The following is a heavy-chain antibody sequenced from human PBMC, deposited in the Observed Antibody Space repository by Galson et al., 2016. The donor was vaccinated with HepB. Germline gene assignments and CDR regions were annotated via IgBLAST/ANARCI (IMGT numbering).Heavy chain of an antibody. V-gene: IGHV3-53*01. CDR2: IYGGGTI. CDR3: AARDYGDYPYLDF. D-gene: IGHD4-17*01. Sequence: SLRLSYAASGFTVSRNCMSWVRQAPGKGLEWVSVIYGGGTIHYADSVKGRFTLSRDSSRNTLYLQMNSRRAEATALYSCAARDYGDYPYLDFWGEGTLVNVAS. CDR1: GFTVSRNC. J-gene: IGHJ4*02.